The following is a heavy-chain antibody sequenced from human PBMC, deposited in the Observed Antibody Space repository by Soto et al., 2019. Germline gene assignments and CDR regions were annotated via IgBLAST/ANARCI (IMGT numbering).Heavy chain of an antibody. CDR2: IYHSGST. V-gene: IGHV4-31*03. D-gene: IGHD3-22*01. CDR3: ARGYYYDSGAFYSTPHYYGMGV. J-gene: IGHJ6*02. CDR1: GDSIGSGGYY. Sequence: SETLSLTCTVSGDSIGSGGYYWSWIRQHPGKGLEWIGHIYHSGSTSYNPSLKSRVTVSVDRSKNQFSLRLSSVTAADTAVYYCARGYYYDSGAFYSTPHYYGMGVWGQGTT.